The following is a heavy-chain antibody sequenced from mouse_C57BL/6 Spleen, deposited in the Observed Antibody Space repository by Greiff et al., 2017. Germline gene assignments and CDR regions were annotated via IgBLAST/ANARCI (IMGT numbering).Heavy chain of an antibody. Sequence: VESGGDLVKPGGSLKLSCAASGFTFSSYGMSWVRQTPDKRLEWVATISSGGSYTYYPDSVKGRFTISRDNAKNTLYLQMSSLKSEDTAMYYCARRGIGFDYWGQGTTRTVSS. CDR1: GFTFSSYG. CDR2: ISSGGSYT. V-gene: IGHV5-6*02. J-gene: IGHJ2*01. D-gene: IGHD4-1*01. CDR3: ARRGIGFDY.